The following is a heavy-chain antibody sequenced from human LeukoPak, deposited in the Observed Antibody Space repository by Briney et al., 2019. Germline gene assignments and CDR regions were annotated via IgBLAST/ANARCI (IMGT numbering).Heavy chain of an antibody. CDR3: ARERISGAFDI. Sequence: GGSLRLSCAASGFRFSDYYMSWIRQAPGKGLEWASYISSSGTTIYYGDSVQGRFTISRDNAKNSLYLQMNSLRAEDTAVYYCARERISGAFDIWGQGQWSPSLQ. D-gene: IGHD2-15*01. CDR1: GFRFSDYY. V-gene: IGHV3-11*01. J-gene: IGHJ3*02. CDR2: ISSSGTTI.